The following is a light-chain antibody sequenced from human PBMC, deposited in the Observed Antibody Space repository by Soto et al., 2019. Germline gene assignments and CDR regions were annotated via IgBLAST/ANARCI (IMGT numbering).Light chain of an antibody. V-gene: IGLV4-60*02. CDR1: SGHSSYI. Sequence: QSVLTQSSSASASLGSSVKLTCTLSSGHSSYIIAWHQQQPGKAPRYLMKLEGSGSYNKGSGVPDRFSGSSYGADRYLTISNLQFEDEADYYCETWDFNTRVFGGGTKLTVL. J-gene: IGLJ3*02. CDR3: ETWDFNTRV. CDR2: LEGSGSY.